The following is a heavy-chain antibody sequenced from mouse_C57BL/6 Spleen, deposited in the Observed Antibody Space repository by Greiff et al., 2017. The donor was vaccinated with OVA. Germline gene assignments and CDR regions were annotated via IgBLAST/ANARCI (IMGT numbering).Heavy chain of an antibody. Sequence: QVQLQQPGAELVKPGASVKLSCKASGYTFTSYWMHWVKQRPGQGLEWIGMIHPNSGSTNYNEKFTSKATLTVDKSSSTAYMQLSSLTSEDSAVYYCARSGYGSSGGYWYFDVWGTGTTVTVSS. D-gene: IGHD1-1*01. CDR3: ARSGYGSSGGYWYFDV. J-gene: IGHJ1*03. V-gene: IGHV1-64*01. CDR1: GYTFTSYW. CDR2: IHPNSGST.